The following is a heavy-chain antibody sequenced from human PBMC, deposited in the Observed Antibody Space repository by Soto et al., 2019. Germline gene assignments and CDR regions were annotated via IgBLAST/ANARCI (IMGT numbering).Heavy chain of an antibody. D-gene: IGHD7-27*01. CDR2: ISANGGST. J-gene: IGHJ4*02. CDR1: GFTFSSYA. CDR3: VNGGTGEGYFDN. Sequence: EVQLLESGGGLVQPGGSLRLSCVASGFTFSSYAMSWVRKAPGKGLEWVSAISANGGSTYYADSVKGRFTISRDNSKNTLYLQMNSLRAEDTAVYYCVNGGTGEGYFDNWGQGTQVTVSS. V-gene: IGHV3-23*01.